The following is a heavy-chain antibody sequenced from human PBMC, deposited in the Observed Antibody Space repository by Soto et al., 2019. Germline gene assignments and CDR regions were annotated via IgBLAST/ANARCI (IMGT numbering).Heavy chain of an antibody. CDR1: GFTFSSYE. CDR3: ARDRGYDAHDYYYNAMDV. J-gene: IGHJ6*02. Sequence: LRLSCAASGFTFSSYEMNWVRQAPGKGLEWVSYISSSGSTIYYADSVKGRFTISRDNAKNSLYLQMNSLRAEDTAVYYCARDRGYDAHDYYYNAMDVWGQGTMVTVSS. CDR2: ISSSGSTI. V-gene: IGHV3-48*03. D-gene: IGHD2-15*01.